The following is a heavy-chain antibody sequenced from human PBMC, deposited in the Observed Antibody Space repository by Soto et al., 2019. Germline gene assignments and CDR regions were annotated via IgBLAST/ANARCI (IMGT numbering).Heavy chain of an antibody. CDR1: GTTFRNYA. CDR3: ARDDSGYSGSHYIDYFNF. J-gene: IGHJ4*02. CDR2: IQGGNDNT. V-gene: IGHV1-3*01. D-gene: IGHD1-26*01. Sequence: ASVKVSCKASGTTFRNYAIHWVRQAPGQSLEWMGWIQGGNDNTYYSQRFQGRLTFTRDTSPGTTYMELSSLTSEDTAIYYCARDDSGYSGSHYIDYFNFWGQGTLVTVSS.